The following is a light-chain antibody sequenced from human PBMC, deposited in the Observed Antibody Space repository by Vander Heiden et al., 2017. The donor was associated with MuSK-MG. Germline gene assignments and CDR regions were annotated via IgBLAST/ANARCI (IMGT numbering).Light chain of an antibody. Sequence: SYELTQPPSVPVSPGQTATITCSGDNLGNKYVCWYQQRSGQSPRLLMYQDSERPSGIPDRFSGSNSGKTATLTISGTQALDEAYYFCQARDSSTGVFGGGTRLTVL. V-gene: IGLV3-1*01. CDR2: QDS. J-gene: IGLJ3*02. CDR1: NLGNKY. CDR3: QARDSSTGV.